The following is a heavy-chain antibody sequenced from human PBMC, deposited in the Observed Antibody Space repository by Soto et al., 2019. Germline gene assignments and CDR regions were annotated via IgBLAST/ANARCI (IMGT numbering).Heavy chain of an antibody. V-gene: IGHV3-7*03. D-gene: IGHD2-15*01. CDR3: AREGVVAATYYFDY. CDR2: IKQDGSEK. Sequence: GGSLRLSCAASGFTFSSYWMSWVRQAPGKGLEWVANIKQDGSEKYYVDSVKGRFTISRDNAKNSLYLQMNSLRAEDTAVYYCAREGVVAATYYFDYWGQGTLVTVSS. CDR1: GFTFSSYW. J-gene: IGHJ4*02.